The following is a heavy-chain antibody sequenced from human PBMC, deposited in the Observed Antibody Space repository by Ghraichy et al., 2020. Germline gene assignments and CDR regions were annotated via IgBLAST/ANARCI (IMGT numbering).Heavy chain of an antibody. D-gene: IGHD5-24*01. CDR3: AKDNRVGDVYKQGVPYGMDV. J-gene: IGHJ6*02. V-gene: IGHV3-23*01. CDR1: GFTFSSYA. CDR2: ISGSGDST. Sequence: GESLNNSCAASGFTFSSYAMSWVRQAPGKGLEWVSAISGSGDSTYYADSLKGRFTISRDSSKNTLYLQMNSLRAEDTAVYYCAKDNRVGDVYKQGVPYGMDVWGQGTTVTVSS.